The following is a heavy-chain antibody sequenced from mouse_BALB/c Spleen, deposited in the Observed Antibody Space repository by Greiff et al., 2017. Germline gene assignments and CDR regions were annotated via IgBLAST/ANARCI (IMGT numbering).Heavy chain of an antibody. J-gene: IGHJ4*01. D-gene: IGHD1-2*01. V-gene: IGHV5-17*02. CDR1: GFTFSSFG. CDR3: ARSGYYGLYAMDY. CDR2: ISSGSSTI. Sequence: DVMLVESGGGLVQPGGSRKLSCAASGFTFSSFGMHWVRQAPEKGLEWVAYISSGSSTIYYADTVKGRFTISRDNPKNTLFLQMTSLRSEDTAMYYCARSGYYGLYAMDYRGQGNSVTVSS.